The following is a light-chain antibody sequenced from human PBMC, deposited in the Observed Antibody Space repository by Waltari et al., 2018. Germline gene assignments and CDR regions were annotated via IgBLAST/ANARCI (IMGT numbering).Light chain of an antibody. V-gene: IGKV3-15*01. J-gene: IGKJ1*01. Sequence: EIVMTQSPATLSVSPGDRATLPCRASESVPRKVGWYQQKVGQVPRLLIYGASTRATGIPARFSGSGSGTEFTLTISSLQSEDVAVYYCQQYYSFPQTFGQGTKVGIK. CDR1: ESVPRK. CDR3: QQYYSFPQT. CDR2: GAS.